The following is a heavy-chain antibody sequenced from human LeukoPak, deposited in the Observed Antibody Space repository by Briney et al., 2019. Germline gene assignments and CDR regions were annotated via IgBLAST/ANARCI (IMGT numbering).Heavy chain of an antibody. V-gene: IGHV3-15*01. J-gene: IGHJ4*02. CDR2: IKSKTDGGTT. CDR1: GFTFSNAW. Sequence: PGGSLRLSCAASGFTFSNAWVSWVRQAPGKGLEWVGRIKSKTDGGTTDYAAPVKGRFTISRDDSKNTLYLQMYSLKTEDTAVYYCTTGGPDIVVVPAAHAFDYWGQGTLVTVSS. CDR3: TTGGPDIVVVPAAHAFDY. D-gene: IGHD2-2*01.